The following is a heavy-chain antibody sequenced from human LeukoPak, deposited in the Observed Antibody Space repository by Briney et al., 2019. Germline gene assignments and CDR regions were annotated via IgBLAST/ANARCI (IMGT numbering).Heavy chain of an antibody. Sequence: SETLSLTCTVSGYSISSGYYWGWIRQPPGKGLEWIGSIYHSGSTYYNPSLKSRVTISVDTSKNQFSLKLSSVTAADTAVYYCAREGSSGWCNYWGQGTLVTVSS. V-gene: IGHV4-38-2*02. CDR2: IYHSGST. D-gene: IGHD6-19*01. CDR3: AREGSSGWCNY. J-gene: IGHJ4*02. CDR1: GYSISSGYY.